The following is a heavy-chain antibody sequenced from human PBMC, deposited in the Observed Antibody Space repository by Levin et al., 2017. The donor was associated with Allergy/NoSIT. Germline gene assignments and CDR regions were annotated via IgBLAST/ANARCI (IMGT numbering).Heavy chain of an antibody. CDR1: GFTFSSYA. V-gene: IGHV3-23*01. CDR2: ISGSGGST. D-gene: IGHD6-19*01. Sequence: GESLKISCAASGFTFSSYAMSWVRQAPGKGLEWVSAISGSGGSTYYADSVKGRFTISRDNSKNTLYLQMNSLRAEDTAVYYCAKDYSSGWYIWFDPWGQGTLVTVSS. J-gene: IGHJ5*02. CDR3: AKDYSSGWYIWFDP.